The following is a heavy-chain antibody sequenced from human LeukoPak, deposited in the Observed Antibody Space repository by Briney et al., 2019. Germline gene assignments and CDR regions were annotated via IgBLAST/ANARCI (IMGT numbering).Heavy chain of an antibody. CDR2: ISGSGGST. J-gene: IGHJ1*01. CDR1: GFTFSSYA. V-gene: IGHV3-23*01. CDR3: AKDLYGSAPAPGYFQH. D-gene: IGHD2-2*01. Sequence: GGSLRLSCAASGFTFSSYAMSWVRQAPGKGLEWVSAISGSGGSTYYADSVKGRFTISRDNPKNTLYLQMNSLRAEDTAVYYCAKDLYGSAPAPGYFQHWGQGTLVTVSS.